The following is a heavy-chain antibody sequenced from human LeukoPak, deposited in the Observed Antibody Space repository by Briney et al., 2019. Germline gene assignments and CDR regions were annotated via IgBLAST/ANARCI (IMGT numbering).Heavy chain of an antibody. Sequence: SETLSLTCTVSGGSISNYYWSWIRQPPGKGLEWIGYIYYSGSTNYNPSLKSRVTISVDTSKNQFSLKLISVTAADTAVYYCARCGYSYGPRNPIDYWGQGTLVTVSS. V-gene: IGHV4-59*12. D-gene: IGHD5-18*01. CDR3: ARCGYSYGPRNPIDY. CDR1: GGSISNYY. CDR2: IYYSGST. J-gene: IGHJ4*02.